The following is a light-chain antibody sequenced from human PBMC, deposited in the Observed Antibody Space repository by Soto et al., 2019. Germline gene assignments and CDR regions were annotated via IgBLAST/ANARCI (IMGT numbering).Light chain of an antibody. CDR2: DVS. CDR3: SSYTSSSNV. J-gene: IGLJ1*01. Sequence: SVLPQPASVSGSPGQSITISCTGTSSDVGGYNYVSWYQQHPGKAPKLMIYDVSNRPSGVSNRFSGSKSGNTASLTISGLQAEDEADYYCSSYTSSSNVFGTGTKVTVL. CDR1: SSDVGGYNY. V-gene: IGLV2-14*01.